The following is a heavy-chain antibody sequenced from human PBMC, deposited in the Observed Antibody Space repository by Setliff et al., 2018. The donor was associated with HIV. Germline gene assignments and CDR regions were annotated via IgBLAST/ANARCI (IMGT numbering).Heavy chain of an antibody. J-gene: IGHJ5*02. Sequence: SETLSLTCTVSGASIGSGHSYWSWIRQHPGKGLEWIGYIYYSGSTFYNPSLKSRATISIDTSKNQFSLKLTSVTAADTAMYYCARTGWAQLIQGAWFGPWGQGVLVTVSS. CDR2: IYYSGST. CDR1: GASIGSGHSY. CDR3: ARTGWAQLIQGAWFGP. D-gene: IGHD2-8*01. V-gene: IGHV4-30-4*08.